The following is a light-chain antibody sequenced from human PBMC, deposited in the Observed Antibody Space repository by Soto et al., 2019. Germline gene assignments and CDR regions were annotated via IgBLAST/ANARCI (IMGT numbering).Light chain of an antibody. CDR2: AAS. J-gene: IGKJ4*01. V-gene: IGKV1-9*01. Sequence: DIQLTQSPSFLSASVGDRVTITCRASQGIRSHLAWYQQKPGKVPKLLIYAASTLQSGVPSRFSGSESGTEFTLTISSLQPEDFATYYCQQLSSYPLTFGGGTKVEIK. CDR1: QGIRSH. CDR3: QQLSSYPLT.